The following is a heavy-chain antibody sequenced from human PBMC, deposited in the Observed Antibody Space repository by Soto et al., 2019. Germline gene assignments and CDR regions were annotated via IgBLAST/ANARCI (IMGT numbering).Heavy chain of an antibody. CDR1: CGSIWGHD. V-gene: IGHV4-59*11. CDR2: IFYSGST. D-gene: IGHD6-19*01. Sequence: PSDSLALVCTVSCGSIWGHDWVGIRQPPGEGMEWIGYIFYSGSTTYNPSLKSRVTISVDTSKNQFSLRLSSVTAADTAVYYCARVGSSGWSPDYWGQGTLVTVS. J-gene: IGHJ4*02. CDR3: ARVGSSGWSPDY.